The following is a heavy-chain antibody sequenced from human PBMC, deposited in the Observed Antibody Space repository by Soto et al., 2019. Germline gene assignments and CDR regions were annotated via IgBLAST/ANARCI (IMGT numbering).Heavy chain of an antibody. CDR3: ARQGGARRELLGRFDY. Sequence: SXTLSPNCPVSGCFICNSDYYWGWIRQPPGKGLEWIESIYYTGSTYYNPSFKSRVTISVDTSKNQFSLKLTSVTAADTAVYYCARQGGARRELLGRFDYWGQGTPVTVSS. J-gene: IGHJ4*02. D-gene: IGHD3-16*01. V-gene: IGHV4-39*01. CDR2: IYYTGST. CDR1: GCFICNSDYY.